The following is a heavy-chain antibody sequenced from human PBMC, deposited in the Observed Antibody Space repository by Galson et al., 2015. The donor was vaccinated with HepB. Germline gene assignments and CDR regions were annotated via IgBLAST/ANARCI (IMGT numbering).Heavy chain of an antibody. CDR1: GFSLSTSGVG. CDR2: IYWDDDK. V-gene: IGHV2-5*02. CDR3: AHSKGIAAAGTHLGGWFDP. D-gene: IGHD6-13*01. Sequence: PALVKPTQTLTLTCTFSGFSLSTSGVGVGWIRQPPGKALEWLALIYWDDDKRYSPSLKSRLTITKDTSKNQVVLTMTNMDPVDTATYYCAHSKGIAAAGTHLGGWFDPWGQGTLVTVSS. J-gene: IGHJ5*02.